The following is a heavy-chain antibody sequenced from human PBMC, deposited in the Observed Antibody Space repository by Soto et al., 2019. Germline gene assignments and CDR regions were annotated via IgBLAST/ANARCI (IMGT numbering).Heavy chain of an antibody. V-gene: IGHV1-2*04. CDR3: ARGDCSSTSCSNPYYYYGMDV. Sequence: ASVKVSCKASGYTFTGYYMHWVRQAPGQGLEWMGWINPNSGGTNYAQKFQGWVTMTRDTSISTAYMELSRLRSDDTAVYYCARGDCSSTSCSNPYYYYGMDVCGQGTTVTVSS. J-gene: IGHJ6*02. CDR1: GYTFTGYY. CDR2: INPNSGGT. D-gene: IGHD2-2*01.